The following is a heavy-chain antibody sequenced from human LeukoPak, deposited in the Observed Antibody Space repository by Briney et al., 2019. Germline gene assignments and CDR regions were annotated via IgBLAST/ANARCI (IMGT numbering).Heavy chain of an antibody. CDR2: IYSSGST. D-gene: IGHD6-6*01. Sequence: SETLSLTCTVSGGSVSSTTYYWGWIRQPPGKGLEWIGSIYSSGSTYYNPSPKSRVTISVDTSKNQFSLNLNSITAADTAVYYCARLAPSNSSWGDWFDPWGQGTLVTVSS. CDR3: ARLAPSNSSWGDWFDP. V-gene: IGHV4-39*01. CDR1: GGSVSSTTYY. J-gene: IGHJ5*02.